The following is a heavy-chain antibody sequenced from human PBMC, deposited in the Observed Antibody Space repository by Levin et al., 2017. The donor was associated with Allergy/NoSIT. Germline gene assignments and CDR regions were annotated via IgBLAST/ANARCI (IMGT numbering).Heavy chain of an antibody. V-gene: IGHV3-30-3*01. D-gene: IGHD3-3*01. Sequence: SLLLSFSSSFFPFLLSSLHWVRQAPGKGLEWVAVISYDGSNKYYADSVKGRFTLSRANSKNTLYLQMNSLRAEDTAVYYCARVAFWSGYDYYYGMDVWGQGTTVTVSS. CDR1: FFPFLLSS. CDR2: ISYDGSNK. CDR3: ARVAFWSGYDYYYGMDV. J-gene: IGHJ6*02.